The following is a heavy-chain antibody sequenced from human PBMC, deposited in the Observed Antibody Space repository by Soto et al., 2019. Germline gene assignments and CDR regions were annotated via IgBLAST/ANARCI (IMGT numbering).Heavy chain of an antibody. CDR1: GFTFTAYA. CDR2: IYSGGST. D-gene: IGHD6-25*01. CDR3: ASIAAATRRAFDI. V-gene: IGHV3-53*04. J-gene: IGHJ3*02. Sequence: GGSLRLSCAASGFTFTAYAMSWVRQAPGKGLEWVSVIYSGGSTSYADSVRGRFTISRHNSKNTLYLQMISLRTEDTAVYYCASIAAATRRAFDIWGQGTMVTVSS.